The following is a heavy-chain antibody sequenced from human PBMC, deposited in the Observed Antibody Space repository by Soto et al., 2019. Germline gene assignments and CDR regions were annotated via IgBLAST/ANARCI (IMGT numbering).Heavy chain of an antibody. Sequence: PGGSLRLSCAASGFTFSSYAMSWVRQAPGKGLEWVSAISGSGGSTYYADSVKGRFTISRDNSKNTLYLQMNSLRAEDTAVYYCAKDLLSRPGAPITMVRGPIDYWGQGTLVTVSS. V-gene: IGHV3-23*01. CDR1: GFTFSSYA. J-gene: IGHJ4*02. CDR2: ISGSGGST. CDR3: AKDLLSRPGAPITMVRGPIDY. D-gene: IGHD3-10*01.